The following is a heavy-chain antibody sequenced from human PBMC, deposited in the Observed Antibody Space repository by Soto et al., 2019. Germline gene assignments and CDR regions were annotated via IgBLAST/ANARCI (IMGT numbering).Heavy chain of an antibody. CDR1: GFTFSTWW. CDR2: INKDGSEK. CDR3: SRSLNX. Sequence: PGGSLRVSCAASGFTFSTWWMDWVRQTPGEGLEGVANINKDGSEKNYVDSVKVRSTISRDNAKNSLYLQMSSLTAEDSALYYFSRSLNXWGQGTLVTVSX. J-gene: IGHJ4*02. V-gene: IGHV3-7*01.